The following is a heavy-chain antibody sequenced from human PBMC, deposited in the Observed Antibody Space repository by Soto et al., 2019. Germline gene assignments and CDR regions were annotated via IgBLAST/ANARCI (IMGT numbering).Heavy chain of an antibody. CDR1: GGTFSSYA. J-gene: IGHJ3*02. D-gene: IGHD6-13*01. CDR2: IIPIFGTA. Sequence: SVKVSCKASGGTFSSYAISWVRQAPGQGLEWMGGIIPIFGTANYAQKFQGRVTITADESTSTAYMELSSLRSEDTAVYYCARVNGSSWYGSRGAFDIWGQGTMVTVSS. CDR3: ARVNGSSWYGSRGAFDI. V-gene: IGHV1-69*13.